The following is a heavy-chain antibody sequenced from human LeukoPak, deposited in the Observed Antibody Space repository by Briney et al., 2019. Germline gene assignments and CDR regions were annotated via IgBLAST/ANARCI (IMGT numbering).Heavy chain of an antibody. V-gene: IGHV4-59*08. J-gene: IGHJ3*02. D-gene: IGHD3-22*01. CDR3: ARQGYDYGSSGDAFDI. CDR2: IYYSGST. Sequence: PSETLSLTCTVSGGSISSYYWSWIRQPPGKGLEWIGYIYYSGSTNYNPSLKSRVTISVDTSKNQFSLKLSSVTAADTAVYYCARQGYDYGSSGDAFDIWGQGTMVTVSS. CDR1: GGSISSYY.